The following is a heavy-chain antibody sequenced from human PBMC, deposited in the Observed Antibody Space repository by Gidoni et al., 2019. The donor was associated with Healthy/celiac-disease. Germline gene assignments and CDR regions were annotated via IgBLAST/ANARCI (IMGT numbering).Heavy chain of an antibody. J-gene: IGHJ4*02. D-gene: IGHD4-17*01. CDR1: GYTFTCYY. CDR3: ARDRDGDYDY. Sequence: QVQLVQSGAEVKKPGASVKVSCKASGYTFTCYYMHWVRQTPGQGLEWMGWINPNSGGTNNAQKFQCWVTMTRDTSISTAYMELSRLRSDDTAVYYCARDRDGDYDYWGQGTLVTVSS. CDR2: INPNSGGT. V-gene: IGHV1-2*04.